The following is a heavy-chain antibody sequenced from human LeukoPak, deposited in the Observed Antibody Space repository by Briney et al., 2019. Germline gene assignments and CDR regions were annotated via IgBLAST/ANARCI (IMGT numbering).Heavy chain of an antibody. V-gene: IGHV3-23*01. CDR1: GLTFSSYA. CDR3: AKGGAYYDASGHY. Sequence: PGGSLRLSCAASGLTFSSYAMSWVRQAPGKGLEWVSAITGSGGSTYYADSVKGRFTISRDNSKNTLYLQMNSLRVEDTAVYYCAKGGAYYDASGHYWGQGTLVPVS. J-gene: IGHJ4*02. CDR2: ITGSGGST. D-gene: IGHD3-22*01.